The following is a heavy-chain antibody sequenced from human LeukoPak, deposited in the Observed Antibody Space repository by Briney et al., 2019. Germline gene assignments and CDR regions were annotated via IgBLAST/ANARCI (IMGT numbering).Heavy chain of an antibody. D-gene: IGHD2-2*01. Sequence: SETLSLTCAVSGGSFSSYYWSWIRQPPGKGLEWIGYIYYSGSTNYNPSLKSRVTISVDTSKNQFSLKLSSVTAADTAVYYCASEVPSPYYFDYWGQGTLVTVSS. CDR3: ASEVPSPYYFDY. J-gene: IGHJ4*02. CDR1: GGSFSSYY. V-gene: IGHV4-59*08. CDR2: IYYSGST.